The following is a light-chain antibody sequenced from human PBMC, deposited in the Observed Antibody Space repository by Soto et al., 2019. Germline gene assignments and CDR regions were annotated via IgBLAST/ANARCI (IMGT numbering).Light chain of an antibody. V-gene: IGLV2-14*01. Sequence: QSVLTQPASVSGSPGQSITISCTGTSSDVGGYNYVSWYQQHPGKAPKLMIYDVSNRPSGVSNRFSDSKSGNTASLTISGLQAEDEADYYCSSYTSSSTYVFRTGTKLTVL. J-gene: IGLJ1*01. CDR2: DVS. CDR3: SSYTSSSTYV. CDR1: SSDVGGYNY.